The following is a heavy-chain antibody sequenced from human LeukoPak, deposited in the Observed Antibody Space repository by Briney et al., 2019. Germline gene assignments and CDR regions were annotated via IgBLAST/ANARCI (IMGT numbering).Heavy chain of an antibody. D-gene: IGHD3-9*01. CDR3: ARTDYDILNAYSTATDY. Sequence: SETLSLTCAVYGGSFSDYYWSWIRQPPGKGLEWIGEINHSGSTNYNPSLKSRVTISVDTSKNQFSLKLSSVTAADTAVYYCARTDYDILNAYSTATDYWAREPWSPSPQ. CDR1: GGSFSDYY. CDR2: INHSGST. V-gene: IGHV4-34*01. J-gene: IGHJ4*02.